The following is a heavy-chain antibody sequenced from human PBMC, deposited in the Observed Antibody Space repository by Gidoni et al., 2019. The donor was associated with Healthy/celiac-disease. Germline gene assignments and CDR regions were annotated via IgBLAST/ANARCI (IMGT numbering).Heavy chain of an antibody. J-gene: IGHJ4*02. CDR2: MNPNSGNT. CDR3: ARGEGRIWFGESDY. V-gene: IGHV1-8*01. D-gene: IGHD3-10*01. Sequence: TGQGLEWMGWMNPNSGNTGYAQKFQGRVTMTRNTSISTAYMELSSLRSEDTAVYYCARGEGRIWFGESDYWGQGTLVTVSS.